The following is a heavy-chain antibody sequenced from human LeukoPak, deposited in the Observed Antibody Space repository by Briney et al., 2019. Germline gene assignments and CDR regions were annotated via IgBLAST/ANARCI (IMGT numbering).Heavy chain of an antibody. Sequence: SETLSLTCTVSGGSISSSSYYWGWIRQPPGKGLEWIGCIYYSGSAYYNPSLKSRVTISIDTSKNQFSLKMTSVTAADTAVYYCARQTTGYRGPPFDPWGQGTLVTVSS. CDR3: ARQTTGYRGPPFDP. CDR1: GGSISSSSYY. J-gene: IGHJ5*02. D-gene: IGHD3-9*01. CDR2: IYYSGSA. V-gene: IGHV4-39*01.